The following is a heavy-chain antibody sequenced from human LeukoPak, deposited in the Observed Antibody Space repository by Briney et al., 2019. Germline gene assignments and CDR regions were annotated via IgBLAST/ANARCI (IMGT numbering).Heavy chain of an antibody. V-gene: IGHV3-74*01. J-gene: IGHJ4*02. CDR1: GFTFSSSW. CDR3: ARDRSGYGDY. Sequence: GGSLRLSCAASGFTFSSSWMNWVRQPPGKGPMWVSRINGSAIRYAESVKGRFTISRDSAKNSLYLQMNSLRAEDTAVYYCARDRSGYGDYWGQGTLVIVSS. CDR2: INGSAI. D-gene: IGHD5-12*01.